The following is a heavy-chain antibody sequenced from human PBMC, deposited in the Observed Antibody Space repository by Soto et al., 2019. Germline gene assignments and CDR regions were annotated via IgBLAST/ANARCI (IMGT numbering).Heavy chain of an antibody. Sequence: GGSLRLSCAASGFTFSNYVMSWVRQAPGKWLEWVSGISGSGGSTYYADSVKGRFTISRDNSKNKLYLQMNSLRAEDTAVYYCAKGYSGGSHDYWGQGTLVTV. CDR3: AKGYSGGSHDY. V-gene: IGHV3-23*01. CDR1: GFTFSNYV. CDR2: ISGSGGST. D-gene: IGHD2-15*01. J-gene: IGHJ4*02.